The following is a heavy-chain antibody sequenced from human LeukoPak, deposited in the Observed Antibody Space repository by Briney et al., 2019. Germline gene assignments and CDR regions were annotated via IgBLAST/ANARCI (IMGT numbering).Heavy chain of an antibody. CDR3: SLRSGTRAFDI. CDR2: ISSRSSYI. Sequence: GGSLRLSCAASGFTLSSYSMNWVRQAPGKGLEWVSSISSRSSYIYYADSVKGRFTISRHNAKNSLYLQMNSLRAEDTAVYYCSLRSGTRAFDIWGQGTMVTVSS. V-gene: IGHV3-21*01. CDR1: GFTLSSYS. J-gene: IGHJ3*02. D-gene: IGHD1-7*01.